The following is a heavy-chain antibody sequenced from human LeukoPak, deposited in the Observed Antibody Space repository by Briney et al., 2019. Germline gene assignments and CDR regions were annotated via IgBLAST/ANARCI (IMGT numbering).Heavy chain of an antibody. Sequence: PGGSLRLSCVGSGFTFSSYAMIWVRQAPGKGLEWVSSIRGSGSTTYHADSVNGRFTISRDNSKEIVYLQMNSLRAEDTAVYYCVKDYHYESIGAQFGHWGQGALVTVSS. CDR3: VKDYHYESIGAQFGH. CDR1: GFTFSSYA. CDR2: IRGSGSTT. D-gene: IGHD3-22*01. J-gene: IGHJ4*02. V-gene: IGHV3-23*01.